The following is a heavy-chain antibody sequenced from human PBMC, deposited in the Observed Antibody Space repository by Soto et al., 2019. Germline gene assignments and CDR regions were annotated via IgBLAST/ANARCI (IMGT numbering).Heavy chain of an antibody. CDR1: GFTFSSYS. CDR2: ISNSSSII. J-gene: IGHJ1*01. V-gene: IGHV3-48*01. Sequence: EVQLVESGGGLVQPGGSLRLSCAASGFTFSSYSMNWVRQAPGKGLEWVSYISNSSSIIYYADSVKGRFTISRDNAKNSLYLQMNSLRAEDTAIYYCARGVSAAMSYFQYWGQGTLFTVSS. CDR3: ARGVSAAMSYFQY. D-gene: IGHD2-2*01.